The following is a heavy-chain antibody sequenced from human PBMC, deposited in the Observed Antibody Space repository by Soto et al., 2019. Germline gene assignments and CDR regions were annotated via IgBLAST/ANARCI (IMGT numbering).Heavy chain of an antibody. D-gene: IGHD1-7*01. CDR2: IIPIFGTA. J-gene: IGHJ6*02. CDR3: ARDGITGTGGGYYYYGMDV. Sequence: QVQLVQSGAEVKKPGSSVKVSCKASGGTFSSYAISWVRQAPGQGLEWMGGIIPIFGTANYAQKFQGRVTITADESTSTAYMELSSLRSEDTAVYYCARDGITGTGGGYYYYGMDVWGQGTTVTVSS. V-gene: IGHV1-69*01. CDR1: GGTFSSYA.